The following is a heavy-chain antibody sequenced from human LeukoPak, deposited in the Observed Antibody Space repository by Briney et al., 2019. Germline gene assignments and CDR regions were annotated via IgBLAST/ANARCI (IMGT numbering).Heavy chain of an antibody. D-gene: IGHD5-24*01. CDR3: ARDRDRMATIFRGIGY. V-gene: IGHV1-69*04. Sequence: ASVKVSCKASGGTFTSYAISWVRQAPGQGLEWMGRIIPILGIANYAQKFQGRVTITADKSTSTAYMELSSLRSEDTAVHYCARDRDRMATIFRGIGYWGQGTLVTVSS. CDR2: IIPILGIA. J-gene: IGHJ4*02. CDR1: GGTFTSYA.